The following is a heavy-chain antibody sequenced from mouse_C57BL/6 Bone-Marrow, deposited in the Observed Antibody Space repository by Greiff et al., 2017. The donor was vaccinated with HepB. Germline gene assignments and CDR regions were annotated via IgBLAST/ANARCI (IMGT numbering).Heavy chain of an antibody. D-gene: IGHD3-2*02. CDR1: GYAFSSYW. J-gene: IGHJ2*01. CDR3: ARPATAQATGFDY. Sequence: VKLQQSGAELVKPGASVKISCKASGYAFSSYWMNWVKQRPGKGLEWIGQIYPGDGDTNYNGKFKGKATLTADKSSSTAYMQLSSLTSEDSAVYFCARPATAQATGFDYWGQGTTLTVSS. CDR2: IYPGDGDT. V-gene: IGHV1-80*01.